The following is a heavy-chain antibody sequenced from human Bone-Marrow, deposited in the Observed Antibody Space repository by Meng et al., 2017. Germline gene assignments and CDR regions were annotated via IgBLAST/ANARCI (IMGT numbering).Heavy chain of an antibody. V-gene: IGHV4-4*02. CDR3: GRDQGRELINH. Sequence: VWLQEPGAGLVKHLGTLCLTCTVSGDSISSDIWCSWVRQPPGKGLEWIGEVYHRWDTNYNPSLKSRVVISVDKSKNQFSLNLSSVTTADTAVYYCGRDQGRELINHWGQGTLVTVSS. D-gene: IGHD1-7*01. CDR1: GDSISSDIW. J-gene: IGHJ4*02. CDR2: VYHRWDT.